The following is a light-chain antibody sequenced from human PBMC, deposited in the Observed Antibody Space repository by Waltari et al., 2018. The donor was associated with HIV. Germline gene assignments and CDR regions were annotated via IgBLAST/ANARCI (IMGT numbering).Light chain of an antibody. CDR2: DNV. J-gene: IGLJ3*02. Sequence: QSMLTQPPSVSAAPGQKVTISCSRSSSNLGNDFVSWYQHLPGAAPKLVIYDNVNRPSGIPDRFSGSKSGASATLVITELQTGDEGDYYCGTWDSSLNAGVFGGGTKLTVL. V-gene: IGLV1-51*01. CDR3: GTWDSSLNAGV. CDR1: SSNLGNDF.